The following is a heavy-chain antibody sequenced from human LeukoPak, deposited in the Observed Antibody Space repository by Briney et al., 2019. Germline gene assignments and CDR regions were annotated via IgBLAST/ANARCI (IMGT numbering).Heavy chain of an antibody. Sequence: ASVKVSCKASGYTFTSYDINWVRQATGQGLEWMGWMNPNSGNTGYAQKFQGRVTMTRNTSISTAYMELSSLRSEDTTVYYCARGDSSSFGWFDPWGQGTLVTVSS. D-gene: IGHD6-13*01. J-gene: IGHJ5*02. V-gene: IGHV1-8*01. CDR2: MNPNSGNT. CDR3: ARGDSSSFGWFDP. CDR1: GYTFTSYD.